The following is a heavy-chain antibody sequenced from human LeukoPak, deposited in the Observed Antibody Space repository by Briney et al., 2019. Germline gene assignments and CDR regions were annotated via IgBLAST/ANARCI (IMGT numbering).Heavy chain of an antibody. J-gene: IGHJ5*02. D-gene: IGHD3-22*01. CDR3: ARDRGYYDSSGSHFDP. CDR1: GFTFSSYW. CDR2: INQDGSEK. Sequence: GGFLRLSCAASGFTFSSYWMSWVRQAPGKGLEWVANINQDGSEKYYVDSVKGRFTTSRDNAKNSLYLQMNSLRAEDTAVYYCARDRGYYDSSGSHFDPWGQGTLVTVSS. V-gene: IGHV3-7*01.